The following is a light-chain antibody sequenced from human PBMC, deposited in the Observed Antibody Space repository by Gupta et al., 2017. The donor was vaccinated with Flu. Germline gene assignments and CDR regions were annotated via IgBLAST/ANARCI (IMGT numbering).Light chain of an antibody. CDR3: SSYTSSSNRL. V-gene: IGLV2-14*01. Sequence: QSALTQPASVSGSPGQSITISCTGSSSDVGTYNYVSWSQQHPGKVPKLLVYEVSKRPAGVSDRFSASKSGNTASLTISGRQAEDEADYYGSSYTSSSNRLFGGGTKVTVL. CDR1: SSDVGTYNY. CDR2: EVS. J-gene: IGLJ2*01.